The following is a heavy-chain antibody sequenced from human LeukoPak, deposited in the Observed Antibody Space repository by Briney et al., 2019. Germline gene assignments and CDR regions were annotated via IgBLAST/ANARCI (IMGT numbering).Heavy chain of an antibody. CDR1: GYTFTSYA. Sequence: GASVKVSCKASGYTFTSYAMHWVRQAPGQRLEWMGSIIPFLGTTNYAQKFQGRVTITADEPTRTAYMELTYVRSDDTAVYYCTIIPNVILFTHYFEYWGQGTLVTVSS. CDR2: IIPFLGTT. D-gene: IGHD2-21*01. CDR3: TIIPNVILFTHYFEY. V-gene: IGHV1-69*11. J-gene: IGHJ4*02.